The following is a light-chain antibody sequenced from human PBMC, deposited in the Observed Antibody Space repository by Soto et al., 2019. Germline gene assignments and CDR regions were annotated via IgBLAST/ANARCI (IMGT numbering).Light chain of an antibody. J-gene: IGKJ1*01. CDR2: KTS. V-gene: IGKV1-5*03. Sequence: DIQMTQAPSTLSASVGDSVPVTCRASQSISGWLDWYQQKAGKAPKRLIYKTSALQSGVPSRFSGSGSGTEFTLTISSLEPEDFATYYCQHYNTYPWTFGQGTKVDIK. CDR3: QHYNTYPWT. CDR1: QSISGW.